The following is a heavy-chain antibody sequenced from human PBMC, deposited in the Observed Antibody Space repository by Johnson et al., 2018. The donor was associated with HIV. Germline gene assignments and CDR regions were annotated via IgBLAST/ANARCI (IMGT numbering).Heavy chain of an antibody. V-gene: IGHV3-9*01. Sequence: VQLVESGGGFVQPGRSLRLSCAASGFTFDDYAMHWVRQAPGKGLEWVSGISWYSGSLGYADSVKGRFTISRDNAKNSLYLQMNSLRAEDTALYYCARRDSGSLSFDLWGQGTMVTVSS. CDR1: GFTFDDYA. J-gene: IGHJ3*01. CDR3: ARRDSGSLSFDL. D-gene: IGHD1-26*01. CDR2: ISWYSGSL.